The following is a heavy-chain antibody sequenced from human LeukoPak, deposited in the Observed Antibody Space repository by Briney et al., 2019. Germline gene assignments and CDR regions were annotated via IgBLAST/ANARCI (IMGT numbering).Heavy chain of an antibody. V-gene: IGHV4-34*01. D-gene: IGHD1-14*01. J-gene: IGHJ3*02. CDR2: INHSGST. CDR3: ARRPHRKAFDI. CDR1: GGSFSGYY. Sequence: SETLSLTCAVYGGSFSGYYWSWIRQPPGKGLEWIGEINHSGSTNYNPSLTSRVTISVDTSKNQFSLKLSSVTAADTAVYYCARRPHRKAFDIWGQGTMVTVSS.